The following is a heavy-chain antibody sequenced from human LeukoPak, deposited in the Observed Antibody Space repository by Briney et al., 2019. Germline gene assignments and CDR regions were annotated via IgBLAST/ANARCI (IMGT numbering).Heavy chain of an antibody. D-gene: IGHD3-16*02. CDR2: IIPIFGTA. J-gene: IGHJ4*02. CDR1: GGTFSSYA. V-gene: IGHV1-69*01. CDR3: ATVGGITFGGVIVSGYFDY. Sequence: ASVKVSCKASGGTFSSYAISWVRQAPGQGLEWMGGIIPIFGTANYAQKFQGRVTITADESTSTAYMELSSLRSEDTAVYYCATVGGITFGGVIVSGYFDYWGQGTLVTVSS.